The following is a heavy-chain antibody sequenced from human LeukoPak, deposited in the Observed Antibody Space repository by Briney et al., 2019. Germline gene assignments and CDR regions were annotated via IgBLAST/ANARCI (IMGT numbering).Heavy chain of an antibody. CDR3: ARSYCGGDCLTPFFDY. J-gene: IGHJ4*02. CDR2: INPSGST. Sequence: SETLSLTCAVYGGSFSGYYWSWIRQPPGKGLEWIGEINPSGSTNYNPSLKSRVTISVDKSKNQFSLKLSSVTAADTAVYYCARSYCGGDCLTPFFDYWGQGTLVTVSS. D-gene: IGHD2-21*02. CDR1: GGSFSGYY. V-gene: IGHV4-34*01.